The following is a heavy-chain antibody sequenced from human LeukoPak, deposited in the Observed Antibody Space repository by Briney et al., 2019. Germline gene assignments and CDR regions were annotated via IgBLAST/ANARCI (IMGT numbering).Heavy chain of an antibody. J-gene: IGHJ4*02. D-gene: IGHD6-13*01. Sequence: SETLSLTCSVSGGSLSNYYWNWIRQPPGKGLEWIGSMYYGGSTNYNPSLMSRVTISVDTSENQFSLKVSSVTAADTAVYYCARHRGSSWYESFDYWGQGILVTVSS. V-gene: IGHV4-59*08. CDR3: ARHRGSSWYESFDY. CDR1: GGSLSNYY. CDR2: MYYGGST.